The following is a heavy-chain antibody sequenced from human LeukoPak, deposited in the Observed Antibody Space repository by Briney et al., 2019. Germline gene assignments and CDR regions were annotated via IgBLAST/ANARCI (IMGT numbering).Heavy chain of an antibody. V-gene: IGHV1-46*01. CDR2: INPSGGST. CDR1: GYTFTSYY. CDR3: ARGLPLGSTSCLFDY. J-gene: IGHJ4*02. Sequence: ASVKVSCKASGYTFTSYYMHWVRQAPRQGLEWMGIINPSGGSTSYTQKFQGRVTMTRDTSTSTVYMELSSLRSEDTAVYYCARGLPLGSTSCLFDYWGQGTLVTVSS. D-gene: IGHD2-2*01.